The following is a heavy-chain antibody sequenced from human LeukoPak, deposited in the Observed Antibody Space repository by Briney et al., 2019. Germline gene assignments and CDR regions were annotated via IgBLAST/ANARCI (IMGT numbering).Heavy chain of an antibody. V-gene: IGHV4-34*01. CDR3: ARGWLQSGFDS. D-gene: IGHD5-24*01. CDR1: GGSFSGYY. Sequence: SETLSLTCAGYGGSFSGYYWSWIRQPPGKGLEWIGEINHSGSTNYNPSLKSRVTISVDTSKNQFSLKLSSVTAADTAVYYCARGWLQSGFDSWGQGTLVTVSS. J-gene: IGHJ4*02. CDR2: INHSGST.